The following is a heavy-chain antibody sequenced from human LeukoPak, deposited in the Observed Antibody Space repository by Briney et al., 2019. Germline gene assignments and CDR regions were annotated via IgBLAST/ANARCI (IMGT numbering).Heavy chain of an antibody. CDR1: GYTFTGYF. CDR2: INPNNGGT. Sequence: AAVKVSCKASGYTFTGYFMHWVRQAPAQGLDWMGCINPNNGGTKYAQKFQGRVTMTRDTSIGTAYMELSTVTSDDTAVYFCARVHATGYFSLDLGYWGQGTLVTVSS. D-gene: IGHD3-9*01. V-gene: IGHV1-2*02. J-gene: IGHJ4*02. CDR3: ARVHATGYFSLDLGY.